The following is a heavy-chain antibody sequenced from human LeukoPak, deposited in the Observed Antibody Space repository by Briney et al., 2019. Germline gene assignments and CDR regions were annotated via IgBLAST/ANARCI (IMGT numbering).Heavy chain of an antibody. Sequence: ASVKVSCKASGYTFTSNYIHWVRQAPGQGLEWMGMIYPRDGSTCYAQKFQGRVTVTRDTSTSTVHMQLSGLRSEDTAVYYCSRVQEGFDHRGQGTLVTVPS. CDR1: GYTFTSNY. CDR3: SRVQEGFDH. V-gene: IGHV1-46*01. J-gene: IGHJ4*02. CDR2: IYPRDGST.